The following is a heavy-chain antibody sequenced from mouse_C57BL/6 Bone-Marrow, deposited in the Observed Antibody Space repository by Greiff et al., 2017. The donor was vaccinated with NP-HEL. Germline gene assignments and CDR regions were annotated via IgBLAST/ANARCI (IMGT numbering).Heavy chain of an antibody. CDR3: ARPLLLLRYPAWFAY. D-gene: IGHD1-1*01. J-gene: IGHJ3*01. V-gene: IGHV1-78*01. Sequence: VQLQQSDAELVKPGASVKISCKVSGYTFTDHTIHWMKQRPEQGLEWIGYIYPRDGSTKYNEKVKGKATLTADKSSSTAYMQLNSLTSEDSAVYFCARPLLLLRYPAWFAYWGQGTLVTVSA. CDR2: IYPRDGST. CDR1: GYTFTDHT.